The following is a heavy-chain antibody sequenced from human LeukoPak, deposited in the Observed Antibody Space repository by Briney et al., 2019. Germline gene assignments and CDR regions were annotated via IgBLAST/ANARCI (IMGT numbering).Heavy chain of an antibody. CDR2: IYYSGST. CDR3: ARQGVVSWFDP. D-gene: IGHD3-3*01. CDR1: GGSISSSSYY. V-gene: IGHV4-39*01. Sequence: SETLSLTCTVSGGSISSSSYYWGWIRQPPGKGREWIGSIYYSGSTYYNPSLKSRVTISVDTSKNQFSLKLSSVPAADTAVYYCARQGVVSWFDPWGQGTLVTVSS. J-gene: IGHJ5*02.